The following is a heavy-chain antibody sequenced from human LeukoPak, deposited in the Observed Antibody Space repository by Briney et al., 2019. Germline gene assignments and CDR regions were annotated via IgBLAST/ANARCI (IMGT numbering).Heavy chain of an antibody. CDR1: GGSISSYY. Sequence: SETLSLTCTVSGGSISSYYWSWIRQPPGKGLEWIGYIYYSGSTNYNPSLKSRVTISVDTSKNQFSLKLSSVTAADTAVYYCARLGFSYGDWQGYYMDVWGKGTTVTVSS. CDR2: IYYSGST. CDR3: ARLGFSYGDWQGYYMDV. J-gene: IGHJ6*03. V-gene: IGHV4-59*08. D-gene: IGHD4-17*01.